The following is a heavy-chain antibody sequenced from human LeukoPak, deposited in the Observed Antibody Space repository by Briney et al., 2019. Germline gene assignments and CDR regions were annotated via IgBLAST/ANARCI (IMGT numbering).Heavy chain of an antibody. CDR1: GFTFSSYA. CDR2: ISGSGGST. V-gene: IGHV3-23*01. J-gene: IGHJ5*02. Sequence: GGSLRLSCAASGFTFSSYAMSWVRQAPGKGLEWVSAISGSGGSTYYADSVKGRFTISRDNSKNTLYLQMNSLRAEDTAVYYCAKVLRHSPIFGVATGFDPWGQGTLVTVSS. CDR3: AKVLRHSPIFGVATGFDP. D-gene: IGHD3-3*01.